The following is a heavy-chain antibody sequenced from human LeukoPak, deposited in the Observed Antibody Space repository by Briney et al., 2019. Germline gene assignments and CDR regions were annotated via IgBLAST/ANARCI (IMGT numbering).Heavy chain of an antibody. J-gene: IGHJ4*02. Sequence: GGSLRLSCTASGFTLSSYEMIWVRQAPGKGLEWVSHISSSGSTMNYADSVKGRFTIFRDNGKNSLYLQMNSLRAEDTAVYYCAGDKTTGGWYEFDYWGQGTLVTVSS. D-gene: IGHD6-19*01. CDR3: AGDKTTGGWYEFDY. CDR1: GFTLSSYE. CDR2: ISSSGSTM. V-gene: IGHV3-48*03.